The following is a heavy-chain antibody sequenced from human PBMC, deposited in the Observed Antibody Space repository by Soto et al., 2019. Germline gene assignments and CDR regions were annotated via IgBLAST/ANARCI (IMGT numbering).Heavy chain of an antibody. V-gene: IGHV3-23*01. CDR1: GFTFSSYA. J-gene: IGHJ3*02. D-gene: IGHD3-22*01. CDR3: AKVTGYYDSSGYYPLDAFDI. CDR2: ISGSGGST. Sequence: GSLRLSCAASGFTFSSYAMSWVHQAPGKGLEWVSAISGSGGSTYYADSVKGRFTISRDNSKNTLYLQMNSLRAEDTAVYYCAKVTGYYDSSGYYPLDAFDIWGQGTMVTVSS.